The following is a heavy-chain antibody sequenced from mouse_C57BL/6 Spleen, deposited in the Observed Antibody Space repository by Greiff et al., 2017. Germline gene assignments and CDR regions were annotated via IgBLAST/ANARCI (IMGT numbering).Heavy chain of an antibody. D-gene: IGHD1-1*01. CDR2: IDPETGGT. V-gene: IGHV1-15*01. CDR1: GYTFTDYE. J-gene: IGHJ1*03. CDR3: TRLYGSSYGYCDV. Sequence: QVQLQQSGAELVRPGASVTLSCKASGYTFTDYEMHWVKQTPVHGLEWIGAIDPETGGTAYNQKFKGKAILTADKSSSTAYMELRSLTSEDSAVYYCTRLYGSSYGYCDVWGTGTTVTVSS.